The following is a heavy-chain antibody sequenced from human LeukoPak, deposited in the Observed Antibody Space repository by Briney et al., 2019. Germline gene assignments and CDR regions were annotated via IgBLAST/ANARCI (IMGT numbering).Heavy chain of an antibody. V-gene: IGHV4-59*01. CDR2: IYYRGNT. D-gene: IGHD4-23*01. Sequence: PETLSLTCTVSGDSTSSYYWSWIRRPPGKGLEWIGYIYYRGNTYYNPSLKSRLTISVDTSKDQFSLKLTSVTAADTAVYYCARITYGDNHFDIWGQGTMVTVSS. CDR3: ARITYGDNHFDI. CDR1: GDSTSSYY. J-gene: IGHJ3*02.